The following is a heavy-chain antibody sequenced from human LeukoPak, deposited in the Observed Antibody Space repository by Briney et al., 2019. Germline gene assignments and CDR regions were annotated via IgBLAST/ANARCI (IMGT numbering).Heavy chain of an antibody. CDR1: GGSIDITNY. CDR3: TRESRPCCAFAY. D-gene: IGHD2-2*01. J-gene: IGHJ4*02. CDR2: ISHSGTT. Sequence: SGTLSLTCGVSGGSIDITNYWSGVRQAPGKGLEWIGEISHSGTTHYNPSLRSRVAMSLDRANNPFSLSLTSVTAADTAVYYCTRESRPCCAFAYWGQGVLVTVSS. V-gene: IGHV4-4*02.